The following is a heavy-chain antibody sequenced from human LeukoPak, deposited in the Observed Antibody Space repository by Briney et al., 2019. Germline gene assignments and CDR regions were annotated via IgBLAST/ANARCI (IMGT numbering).Heavy chain of an antibody. J-gene: IGHJ4*02. V-gene: IGHV3-11*01. Sequence: PGGSLKLSCAASGFTFSDYYMSWIRQAPGKGRGGVPQISGSDNTIDYADSVKGRFTVSRDNTKDSLYLQMNSLRAEDTAVYYCARASRETHSVYEYYFDYWGQGALVTVSS. CDR3: ARASRETHSVYEYYFDY. D-gene: IGHD5/OR15-5a*01. CDR1: GFTFSDYY. CDR2: ISGSDNTI.